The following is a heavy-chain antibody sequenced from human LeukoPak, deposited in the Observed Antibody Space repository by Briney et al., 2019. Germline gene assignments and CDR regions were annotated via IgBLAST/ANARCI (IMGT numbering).Heavy chain of an antibody. CDR1: GYSFTSYY. CDR3: ARDRGSSWYVDY. CDR2: INPSSGGT. V-gene: IGHV1-2*02. J-gene: IGHJ4*02. Sequence: GASVKDSCKTSGYSFTSYYIHWVRQAPGQGLEWMGWINPSSGGTEYAQKFQGRVTMTGDTSISTAYMELSRLRSDDTAVYYCARDRGSSWYVDYWGQGTLVTVSS. D-gene: IGHD6-13*01.